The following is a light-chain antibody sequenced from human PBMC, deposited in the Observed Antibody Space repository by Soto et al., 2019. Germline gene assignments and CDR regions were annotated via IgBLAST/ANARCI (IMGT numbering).Light chain of an antibody. CDR1: QSVSNY. Sequence: ETVLTQSPATLSLSPGERATLSCRASQSVSNYLAWYQQKPGQAPRLLIYDASNRATGIPARFSGSGSGTDFTLTISSLEPEDCAVYFCQLRGGWPPALTFGGGTKVEIK. CDR3: QLRGGWPPALT. CDR2: DAS. V-gene: IGKV3-11*01. J-gene: IGKJ4*01.